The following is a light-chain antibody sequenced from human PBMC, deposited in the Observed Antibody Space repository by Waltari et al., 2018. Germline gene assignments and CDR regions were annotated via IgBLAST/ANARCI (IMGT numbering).Light chain of an antibody. Sequence: DFVMTQSPASLALSLGERATIHCKTSPTVLYNSNNRNYLTWYQQKPGQPPKLLFYWASTRESGVPDRFSASGSGTDFTLTISRLQPEDVAIYYCQQYYSSPYTFGGGTKVEIK. CDR3: QQYYSSPYT. CDR2: WAS. V-gene: IGKV4-1*01. CDR1: PTVLYNSNNRNY. J-gene: IGKJ4*01.